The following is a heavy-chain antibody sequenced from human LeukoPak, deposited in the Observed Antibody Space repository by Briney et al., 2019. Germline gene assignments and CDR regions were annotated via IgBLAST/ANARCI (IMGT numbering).Heavy chain of an antibody. J-gene: IGHJ4*02. CDR1: GYTFTGYY. Sequence: GASVKVSCKASGYTFTGYYMHWVRQAPGQGLEWMGWINPNSGGTNYAQKFQGRVTMTRDTSISTAYMELSRLRSDDTAVYYCARHNGKGGEMATIIGFDYWGQGTLVTVSS. CDR2: INPNSGGT. V-gene: IGHV1-2*02. D-gene: IGHD5-24*01. CDR3: ARHNGKGGEMATIIGFDY.